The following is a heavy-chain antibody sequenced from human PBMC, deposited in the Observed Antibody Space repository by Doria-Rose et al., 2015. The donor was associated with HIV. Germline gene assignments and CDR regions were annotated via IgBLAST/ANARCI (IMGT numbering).Heavy chain of an antibody. CDR1: GVSLSSPGMG. V-gene: IGHV2-26*01. CDR2: IVSDDER. Sequence: QVTLKESGPVLVKPTETLTLTCTVSGVSLSSPGMGVSWIRQPPGKALEWLANIVSDDERSYKTSLRSRLTISRGTSKSQVVLTMTDMDPVGTATYYCARIKSSRWYHKYYFDFWGQGTLVIVSA. D-gene: IGHD6-13*01. CDR3: ARIKSSRWYHKYYFDF. J-gene: IGHJ4*02.